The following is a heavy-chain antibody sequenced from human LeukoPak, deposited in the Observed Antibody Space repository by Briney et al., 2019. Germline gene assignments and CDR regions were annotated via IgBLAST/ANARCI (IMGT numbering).Heavy chain of an antibody. CDR3: ARESRYYGSGSYLVDY. V-gene: IGHV1-18*04. CDR1: GYTFTSYG. D-gene: IGHD3-10*01. J-gene: IGHJ4*02. Sequence: GASVKVSCKASGYTFTSYGISWVRQAPGQGLEWMGWISAYNGNTNYAQKLQGRVTMTTDTSTSTAYMELRSPRSDDTAVYYCARESRYYGSGSYLVDYWGQGTLVTVSS. CDR2: ISAYNGNT.